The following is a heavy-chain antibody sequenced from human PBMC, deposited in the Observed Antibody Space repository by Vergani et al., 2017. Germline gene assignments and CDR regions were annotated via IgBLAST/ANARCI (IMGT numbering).Heavy chain of an antibody. D-gene: IGHD3-10*01. CDR2: INPNSGGI. J-gene: IGHJ4*02. Sequence: QVPLVQSGAEMKKPGASVKVSCKASGYTFTGYYMHWVRQAPGQGLEWMGWINPNSGGINYAQKFQGRVTMTRDTSISTAYMELSRLRSDDTAVYYCARGRFRHSSAPLDYWGQGTLVTVSS. V-gene: IGHV1-2*02. CDR1: GYTFTGYY. CDR3: ARGRFRHSSAPLDY.